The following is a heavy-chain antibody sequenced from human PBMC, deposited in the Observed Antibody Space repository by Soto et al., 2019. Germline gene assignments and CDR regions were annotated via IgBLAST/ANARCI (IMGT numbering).Heavy chain of an antibody. CDR3: ARDLLWFGESQGVMDV. CDR2: ISSSSSTI. Sequence: PGGSLRLSCAASGFTFSSYSMNWVRQAPGKGLEWVSYISSSSSTIYYADSVKGRFTISRDNAKNSLYLQMNSLRAEDTAVYYCARDLLWFGESQGVMDVRGKRTTVTVSS. J-gene: IGHJ6*03. CDR1: GFTFSSYS. V-gene: IGHV3-48*01. D-gene: IGHD3-10*01.